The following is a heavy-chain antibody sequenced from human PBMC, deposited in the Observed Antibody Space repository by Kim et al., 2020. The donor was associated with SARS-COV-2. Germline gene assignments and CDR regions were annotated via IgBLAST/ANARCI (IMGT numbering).Heavy chain of an antibody. CDR1: GFTFSSYW. CDR3: ARADSSGWHRLYYYYGMDV. CDR2: IKQDGSEK. D-gene: IGHD6-19*01. V-gene: IGHV3-7*03. Sequence: GGSLRLSCAASGFTFSSYWMSWVRQAPGKGLEWVANIKQDGSEKYYVDSVKGRFTISRDNAKNSLYLQMNSLRAEDTAVYYCARADSSGWHRLYYYYGMDVWGQGTTVTVSS. J-gene: IGHJ6*02.